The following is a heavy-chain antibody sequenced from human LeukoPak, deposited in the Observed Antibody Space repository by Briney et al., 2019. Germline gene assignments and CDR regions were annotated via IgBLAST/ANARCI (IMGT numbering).Heavy chain of an antibody. J-gene: IGHJ4*02. CDR1: GYSISSGYF. V-gene: IGHV4-38-2*02. Sequence: PSETLSLTCTVSGYSISSGYFWGWVRQPPGKGPEWIGSIFHTGDVYYNPSLRSRVTMSVDTSKNQFSLKLSSVTAADTAVYYCARDQYYYDSSGYTNFDYWGQGTLVTVSS. D-gene: IGHD3-22*01. CDR3: ARDQYYYDSSGYTNFDY. CDR2: IFHTGDV.